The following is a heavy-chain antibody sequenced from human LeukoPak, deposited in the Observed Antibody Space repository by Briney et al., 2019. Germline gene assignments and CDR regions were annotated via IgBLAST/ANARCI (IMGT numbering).Heavy chain of an antibody. CDR2: ISGSGSNT. D-gene: IGHD3-9*01. CDR3: ARDVLKFRLRYFDWLLFNGDGMDV. J-gene: IGHJ6*02. Sequence: GGSLRLSCAASGFTFSSNAMSLVRQAAGKGLEWVSGISGSGSNTYYADSVKGRFTISRDNSKNTLYLQMNSLRAEDTAVYYCARDVLKFRLRYFDWLLFNGDGMDVWGQGTTVTVSS. V-gene: IGHV3-23*01. CDR1: GFTFSSNA.